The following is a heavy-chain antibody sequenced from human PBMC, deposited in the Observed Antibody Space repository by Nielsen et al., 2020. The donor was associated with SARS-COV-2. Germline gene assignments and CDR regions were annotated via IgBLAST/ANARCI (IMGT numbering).Heavy chain of an antibody. CDR2: IYYSGSP. D-gene: IGHD5-18*01. V-gene: IGHV4-31*03. CDR1: GGSISSGVYY. CDR3: AREFALRDTAYFDY. Sequence: SETLSLTCTVSGGSISSGVYYWSWIRQHPGKGLEWIGYIYYSGSPYYNPSLKSRVTISVDTSKNQFSLKLSSVTAADTAVYYCAREFALRDTAYFDYWGQGTLVTVSS. J-gene: IGHJ4*02.